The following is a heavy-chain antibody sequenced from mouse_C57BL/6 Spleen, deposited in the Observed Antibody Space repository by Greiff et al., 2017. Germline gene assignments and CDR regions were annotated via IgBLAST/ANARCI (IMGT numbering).Heavy chain of an antibody. CDR1: GYTFTSYW. CDR2: IDPSDSYT. CDR3: ARDYLQAWFAY. J-gene: IGHJ3*01. Sequence: VQLQQPGAELVRPGTSVKLSCKASGYTFTSYWMHWVKQRPGQGLEWIGVIDPSDSYTNYNQKFKGKATLTVDTSSSTAYMQLSSLTSEDSAVYYCARDYLQAWFAYWGQGTLVTVSA. D-gene: IGHD2-4*01. V-gene: IGHV1-59*01.